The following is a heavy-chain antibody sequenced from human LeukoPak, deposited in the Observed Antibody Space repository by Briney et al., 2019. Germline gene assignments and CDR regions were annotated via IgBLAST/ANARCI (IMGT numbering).Heavy chain of an antibody. V-gene: IGHV3-64D*09. Sequence: GGSLRLSCSASGFTFSSYSMHWVRQAPGKGLEYVSDISSNGGSTYYADSVKGRFTISRDNSKNTLYLQMSSLRAEDTAVYYCSTTVTTHFDYWGQGTLVTVSS. J-gene: IGHJ4*02. CDR3: STTVTTHFDY. D-gene: IGHD4-17*01. CDR2: ISSNGGST. CDR1: GFTFSSYS.